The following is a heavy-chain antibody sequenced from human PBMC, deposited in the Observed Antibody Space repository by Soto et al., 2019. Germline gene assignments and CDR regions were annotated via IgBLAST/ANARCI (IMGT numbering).Heavy chain of an antibody. CDR2: ISSSSSYI. V-gene: IGHV3-21*01. CDR1: GFTLSSYS. D-gene: IGHD4-17*01. J-gene: IGHJ4*02. Sequence: SLRLSCAASGFTLSSYSMNWVRQAPGKGLEWVSSISSSSSYIYYADSVKGRFTISRDNAKNSLYLQMNSLRAEDTAVYYCARVSTACFDYWGQGTLVTVSS. CDR3: ARVSTACFDY.